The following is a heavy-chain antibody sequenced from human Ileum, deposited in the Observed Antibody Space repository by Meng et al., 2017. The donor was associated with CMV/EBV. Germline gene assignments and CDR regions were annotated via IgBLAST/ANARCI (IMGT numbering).Heavy chain of an antibody. CDR2: LNTNGVT. Sequence: QLQLQESDPGLVRPSPTLSPPRSVSGGSITTVNSYWNWIRQPAGKGLEWIGRLNTNGVTSYNPSLNSRLTISMDTSRNQFSLDLKSVTAADTAMYYCTRSRPYGDYIDYWGQGALVTVSS. V-gene: IGHV4-61*02. D-gene: IGHD4-17*01. J-gene: IGHJ4*02. CDR3: TRSRPYGDYIDY. CDR1: GGSITTVNSY.